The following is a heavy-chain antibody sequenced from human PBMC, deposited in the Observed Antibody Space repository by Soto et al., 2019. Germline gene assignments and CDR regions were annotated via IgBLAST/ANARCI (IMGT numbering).Heavy chain of an antibody. V-gene: IGHV3-7*01. CDR2: IKQDGSEE. CDR1: GFTFSSYW. Sequence: ELQLVESGGGLVQPGGSLRLSCAASGFTFSSYWMSWVRQAPGKGPDGVANIKQDGSEEYYVDSVKGRFTSSRDNAKNSLSLEMNSLRVDDTAVYYCARRIAASATGGAFDYWGQGTLVTVSS. J-gene: IGHJ4*02. D-gene: IGHD2-15*01. CDR3: ARRIAASATGGAFDY.